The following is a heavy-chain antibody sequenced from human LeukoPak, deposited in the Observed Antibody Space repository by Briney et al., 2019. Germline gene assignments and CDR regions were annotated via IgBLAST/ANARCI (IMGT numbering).Heavy chain of an antibody. Sequence: SETLSLTCAVYGGSFSGYYWSWIRQPPGKGLEWIGEINHSGSTNYNPSLKSRVTISVDTSKNQFSLKLSSVTATDTAVYYCARGELRRPYYYYYGMDVWGQGTTVTVSS. V-gene: IGHV4-34*01. CDR2: INHSGST. CDR3: ARGELRRPYYYYYGMDV. J-gene: IGHJ6*02. CDR1: GGSFSGYY. D-gene: IGHD1-7*01.